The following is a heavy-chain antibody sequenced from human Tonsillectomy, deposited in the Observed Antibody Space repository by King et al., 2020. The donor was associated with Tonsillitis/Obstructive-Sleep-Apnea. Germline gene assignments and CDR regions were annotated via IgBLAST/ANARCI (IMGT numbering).Heavy chain of an antibody. Sequence: QLQESGPGMVKPSETLSLSCIVSGASIISYYWSWFRQPPGKGLVWIGYIHYGGNTKYNSSLESRLTISVDTSRNQIPLKLTSVTSADTAVYYFASRHSSAAALDDWGQGTLVIVSS. CDR1: GASIISYY. J-gene: IGHJ4*02. V-gene: IGHV4-59*01. CDR2: IHYGGNT. CDR3: ASRHSSAAALDD. D-gene: IGHD6-13*01.